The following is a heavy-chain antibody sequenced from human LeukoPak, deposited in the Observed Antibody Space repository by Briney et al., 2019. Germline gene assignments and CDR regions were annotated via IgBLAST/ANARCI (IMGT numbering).Heavy chain of an antibody. CDR2: INSDGRSK. V-gene: IGHV3-74*01. J-gene: IGHJ4*02. CDR1: GFTFSSYW. CDR3: SRGFVLHY. Sequence: GGSLRLSCVASGFTFSSYWMHWVGQAPGRGVVGVSRINSDGRSKNYEDSVKGGFTISRDKVKKTLYLQMKRLRDGDKAVYYCSRGFVLHYWGQGTLVSVPS.